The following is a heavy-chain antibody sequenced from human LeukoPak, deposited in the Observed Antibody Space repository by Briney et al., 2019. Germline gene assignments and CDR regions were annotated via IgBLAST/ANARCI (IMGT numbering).Heavy chain of an antibody. CDR2: IYYSGST. CDR3: ARFRDDTYYYDSSGYRGFDY. J-gene: IGHJ4*02. CDR1: GGSISSYY. V-gene: IGHV4-59*08. Sequence: PSETLSLTCTVSGGSISSYYWSWIRQPPGKGLEWIGYIYYSGSTYYNPSLKSRVTISVDTSKNQFSLKLSSVTAADTAVYYCARFRDDTYYYDSSGYRGFDYWGQGTLVTVSS. D-gene: IGHD3-22*01.